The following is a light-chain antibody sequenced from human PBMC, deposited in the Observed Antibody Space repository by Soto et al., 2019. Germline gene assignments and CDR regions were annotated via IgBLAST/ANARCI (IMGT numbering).Light chain of an antibody. Sequence: EVVLTQSPATLSLSPGERATLSCRASQSVRSYLAWYQQKPGQAPRLLIYDASNRATGIPARFSGSGSGTDFTLTISSLEPEDFAVYYCQQRSNWGLRLTFGGGTKVEIK. J-gene: IGKJ4*01. CDR3: QQRSNWGLRLT. CDR1: QSVRSY. V-gene: IGKV3-11*01. CDR2: DAS.